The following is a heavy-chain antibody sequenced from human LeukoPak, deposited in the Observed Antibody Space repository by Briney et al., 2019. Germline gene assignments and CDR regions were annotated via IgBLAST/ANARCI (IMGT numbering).Heavy chain of an antibody. CDR2: VSPYNGDT. J-gene: IGHJ5*02. V-gene: IGHV1-18*01. CDR1: GYTFTSYG. CDR3: AKDWHILTGRSCFDP. D-gene: IGHD3-9*01. Sequence: ASVKVSCKASGYTFTSYGISWVRQAPGQGLEWMGWVSPYNGDTNYAQKFQGRVTMSTDPSTNTAYMELRSLRFDDTAIYYCAKDWHILTGRSCFDPWGQGTLVTVSS.